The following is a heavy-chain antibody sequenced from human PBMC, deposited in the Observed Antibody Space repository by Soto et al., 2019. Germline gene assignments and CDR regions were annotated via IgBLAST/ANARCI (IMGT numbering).Heavy chain of an antibody. J-gene: IGHJ3*02. CDR3: ARGGYGDSRYACDI. D-gene: IGHD4-17*01. CDR2: IIPIFGTA. V-gene: IGHV1-69*01. CDR1: GGTFSSYA. Sequence: QVQLVQSGAEVKKPGSSVKVSCKASGGTFSSYAISWVRQAPGQGLEWMGGIIPIFGTANYAQKFQGRVTITAHESTGTAYRELGSLTGKDTAVYYCARGGYGDSRYACDIWGQGTMVTVSS.